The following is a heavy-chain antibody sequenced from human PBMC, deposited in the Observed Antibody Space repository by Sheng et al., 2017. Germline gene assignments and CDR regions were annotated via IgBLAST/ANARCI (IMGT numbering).Heavy chain of an antibody. CDR3: AKTYDFCPFDY. V-gene: IGHV3-23*04. Sequence: EVQLVESGGGLVQPGGTLRLSCAASGFTFSSYGMSWVRQAPGKGLEWVSAITSGGNTYYADSVKGRFTISRDNSKNTLYLQMNSLRAEDTAVYYCAKTYDFCPFDYWGQGTLVTVSS. CDR1: GFTFSSYG. J-gene: IGHJ4*02. CDR2: ITSGGNT. D-gene: IGHD3-3*01.